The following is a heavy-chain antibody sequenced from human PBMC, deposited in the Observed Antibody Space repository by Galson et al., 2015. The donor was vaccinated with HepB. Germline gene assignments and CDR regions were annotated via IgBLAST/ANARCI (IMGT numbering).Heavy chain of an antibody. J-gene: IGHJ4*02. V-gene: IGHV1-69*13. D-gene: IGHD3-22*01. CDR2: IIPIFGTA. CDR1: GGTFSSYA. CDR3: ARAPVVYYDSSGYYFYDY. Sequence: SVKVSCKASGGTFSSYAISWVRQAPGQGLEWMGGIIPIFGTANYAQKFQGRVTITADESTSTAYMELSSLRSEDTAVYYCARAPVVYYDSSGYYFYDYWGQGTLVTVSS.